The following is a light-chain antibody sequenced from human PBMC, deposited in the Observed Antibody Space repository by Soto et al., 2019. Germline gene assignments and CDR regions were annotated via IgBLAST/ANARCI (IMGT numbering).Light chain of an antibody. CDR2: GAS. V-gene: IGKV3-15*01. CDR1: QSVGRN. CDR3: QHLNSYPLT. J-gene: IGKJ5*01. Sequence: VMTQSPATLSVSPGETGTLSCRASQSVGRNLAWYQQKPGQAPRLLIYGASTRATGIPARFSGSGSGTEFTLTISSLQSEDFAVYYCQHLNSYPLTFGQGTRLEIK.